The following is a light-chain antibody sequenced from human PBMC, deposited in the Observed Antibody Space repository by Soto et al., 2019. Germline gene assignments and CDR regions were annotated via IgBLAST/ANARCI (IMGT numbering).Light chain of an antibody. CDR1: QSVSSSY. V-gene: IGKV3-20*01. CDR3: QHFGGTTFT. Sequence: EIVLTQSPVTLSLSPWEGATLSCRASQSVSSSYIAWYQQRPGQTPSLLIYGASTRATGIPDRFSGSGSGTHFTLTISRLEPGDFAVYYCQHFGGTTFTFGQGTRLEIK. J-gene: IGKJ5*01. CDR2: GAS.